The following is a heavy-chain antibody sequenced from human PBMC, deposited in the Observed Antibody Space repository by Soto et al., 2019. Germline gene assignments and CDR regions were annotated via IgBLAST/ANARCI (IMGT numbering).Heavy chain of an antibody. CDR3: ARCAQNGWCDY. Sequence: PSETLSLTCTASRASISTYYWSWFRQPPGKGLEWIGYIYYSGATNYGPSLKSRVTISVDTSKNQFSLSLPSVTAADTAVYYCARCAQNGWCDYWGQGTLVTVSS. CDR2: IYYSGAT. V-gene: IGHV4-59*01. J-gene: IGHJ4*02. CDR1: RASISTYY. D-gene: IGHD6-19*01.